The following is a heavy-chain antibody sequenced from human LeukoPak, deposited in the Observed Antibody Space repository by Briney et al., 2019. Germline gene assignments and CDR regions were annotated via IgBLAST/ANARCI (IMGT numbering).Heavy chain of an antibody. D-gene: IGHD3-10*01. CDR3: AKDAIRGSGSSAHFDY. Sequence: GGSLRLSCAASGFTFDDYTMRWVRQAPGKGLEWVSLTYWDGRITYYADSVKGRFTVSRDNSKNSLYLQMNSLTTEDTALYYCAKDAIRGSGSSAHFDYWGQGTLVTVSS. CDR1: GFTFDDYT. V-gene: IGHV3-43*01. J-gene: IGHJ4*02. CDR2: TYWDGRIT.